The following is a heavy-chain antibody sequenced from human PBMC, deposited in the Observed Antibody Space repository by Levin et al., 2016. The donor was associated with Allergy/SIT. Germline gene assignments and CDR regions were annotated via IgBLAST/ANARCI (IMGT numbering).Heavy chain of an antibody. J-gene: IGHJ4*02. CDR3: ASLGRRDGYNTDY. CDR2: ISSSSSYI. D-gene: IGHD5-24*01. Sequence: VRQAPGKGLEWVSSISSSSSYIYYADSVKGRFTISRDNAKNSLYLQMNSLRAEDTAVYYCASLGRRDGYNTDYWGQGTLVTVSS. V-gene: IGHV3-21*01.